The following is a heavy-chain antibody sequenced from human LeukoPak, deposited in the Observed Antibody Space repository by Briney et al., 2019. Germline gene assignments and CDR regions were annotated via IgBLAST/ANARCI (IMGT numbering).Heavy chain of an antibody. CDR2: IYPGDSDT. CDR3: ARQGVWGYSYGYEDDY. D-gene: IGHD5-18*01. CDR1: GYSFTSYW. V-gene: IGHV5-51*01. Sequence: GESLKISCKGSGYSFTSYWIGWVRQMPGKGLEWMGIIYPGDSDTRYSPSFQGQVTISADKSISTAYLQWSSLKASDTAMYYCARQGVWGYSYGYEDDYWGQGTLVTVSS. J-gene: IGHJ4*02.